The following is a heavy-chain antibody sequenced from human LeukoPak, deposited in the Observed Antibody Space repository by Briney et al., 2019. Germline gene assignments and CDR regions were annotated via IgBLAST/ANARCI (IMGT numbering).Heavy chain of an antibody. V-gene: IGHV3-33*01. J-gene: IGHJ4*02. CDR2: IWYDGSNK. CDR1: GFTFSSYG. CDR3: ARERVAAAGRVIDY. Sequence: GGSLRLSCAASGFTFSSYGMHWVRQAPGKGLEWVAVIWYDGSNKYYAASVKGRFTISRDNSKNTLYLQMNSLRAEDTAVYYCARERVAAAGRVIDYWGQGTLVTVSS. D-gene: IGHD6-13*01.